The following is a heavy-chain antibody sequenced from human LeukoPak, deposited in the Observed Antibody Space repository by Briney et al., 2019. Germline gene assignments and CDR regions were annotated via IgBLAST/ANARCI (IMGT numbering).Heavy chain of an antibody. CDR1: GFTFSSYG. J-gene: IGHJ3*02. Sequence: GGSLRLSCAASGFTFSSYGMHWVRQAPGKGLEWVAVISYDGSNKYYADSVKGRFTISRDNSKNTLYLQMNSLRAEDTAVYYCASLPLYGQQQLVYSNGDAFDIWGQGTMVTVSS. CDR2: ISYDGSNK. D-gene: IGHD6-13*01. V-gene: IGHV3-30*03. CDR3: ASLPLYGQQQLVYSNGDAFDI.